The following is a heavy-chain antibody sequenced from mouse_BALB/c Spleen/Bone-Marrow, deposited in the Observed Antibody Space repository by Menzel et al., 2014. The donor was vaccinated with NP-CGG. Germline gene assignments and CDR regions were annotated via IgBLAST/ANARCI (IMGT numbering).Heavy chain of an antibody. CDR1: GFTFSTFG. CDR3: ARGGNWDDFDV. D-gene: IGHD4-1*01. CDR2: TSSGSTAI. J-gene: IGHJ1*01. V-gene: IGHV5-17*02. Sequence: EVKVVDSGGGLVQPGGSRKLSCAASGFTFSTFGMHWVRQAPEKGLEWVAYTSSGSTAIFYADTLKGRFTISRDNPENTLFLQMTSLRSEDTAMYYCARGGNWDDFDVWGAGTTVTVSS.